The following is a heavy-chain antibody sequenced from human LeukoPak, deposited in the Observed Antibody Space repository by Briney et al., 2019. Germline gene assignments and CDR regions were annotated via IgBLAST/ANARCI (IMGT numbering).Heavy chain of an antibody. CDR3: ARGRRDIDCDY. CDR2: TYFRSKWYN. V-gene: IGHV6-1*01. J-gene: IGHJ4*02. Sequence: SQTLSLTCAISGDSVSSNRATWAWIRQSPSRGLEWLGRTYFRSKWYNDYAVSVKSRITINPDTSKNQFSLQLNSVTPEDTAVYYCARGRRDIDCDYWSQGTLVTVSS. CDR1: GDSVSSNRAT.